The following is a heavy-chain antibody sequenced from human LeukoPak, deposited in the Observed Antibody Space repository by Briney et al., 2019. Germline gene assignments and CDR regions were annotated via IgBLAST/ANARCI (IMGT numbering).Heavy chain of an antibody. J-gene: IGHJ4*02. CDR2: ITSSSSYT. CDR3: ARQIRGYSGYFDY. CDR1: GFTFSDYY. Sequence: GGSLRLSCAASGFTFSDYYMSWIRQPPGQGLEWVSYITSSSSYTNYADSVKGRLTISRDNAKNSFYLQMNSLRAEDTAMYYCARQIRGYSGYFDYWGQGSLVTVSS. V-gene: IGHV3-11*03. D-gene: IGHD5-18*01.